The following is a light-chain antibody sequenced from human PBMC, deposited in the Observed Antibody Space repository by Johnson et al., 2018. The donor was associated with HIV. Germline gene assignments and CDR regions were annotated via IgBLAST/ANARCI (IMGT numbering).Light chain of an antibody. CDR2: END. CDR3: GTWDSSLSGYV. V-gene: IGLV1-51*02. J-gene: IGLJ1*01. CDR1: SSNIGNSY. Sequence: QSVLTQPPSVSAAPGQKVTISCSGSSSNIGNSYVCWYQQLPGTAPKLLIYENDKRPSGIPDRFSGSKSGTSATLGITGLQTGDEADYYCGTWDSSLSGYVLGTGTKVTVL.